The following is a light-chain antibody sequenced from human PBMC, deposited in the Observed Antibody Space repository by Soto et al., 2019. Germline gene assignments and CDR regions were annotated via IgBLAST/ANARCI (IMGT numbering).Light chain of an antibody. CDR3: QQYGSSPWT. CDR1: QSVSSSY. V-gene: IGKV3-20*01. Sequence: EIVLTQSPGTLSLSPGERATLSCRASQSVSSSYLARYQQKLGQAPRLLIYGASSRATGIPDRFSGSGSGTDFTLTTNRLEPEDFAVYYCQQYGSSPWTFGQGTKVEIK. J-gene: IGKJ1*01. CDR2: GAS.